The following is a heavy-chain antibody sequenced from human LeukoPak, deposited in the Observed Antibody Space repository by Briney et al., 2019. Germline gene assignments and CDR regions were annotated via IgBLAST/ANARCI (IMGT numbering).Heavy chain of an antibody. CDR3: ARRESGGYDAFDI. Sequence: ASVKVSCKASGFTFTSYYMHWVRQAPGQGLESMGIINPSGGGTSYAQRFQGRVTMTRDTSTSTVYMELSSLRSEDTAVYYCARRESGGYDAFDIWGQGTMVTVSS. J-gene: IGHJ3*02. D-gene: IGHD3-10*01. V-gene: IGHV1-46*01. CDR1: GFTFTSYY. CDR2: INPSGGGT.